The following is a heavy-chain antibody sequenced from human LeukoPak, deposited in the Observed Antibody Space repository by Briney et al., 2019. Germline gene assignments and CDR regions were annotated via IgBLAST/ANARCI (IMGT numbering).Heavy chain of an antibody. CDR1: GFTVRSNY. CDR2: FYGGGST. Sequence: GGSLRLSCAASGFTVRSNYMSWVRQAPGKGLEWVSGFYGGGSTDYADSVKGRFTISRDNSKNTLYLQMNSLRGEDTAIYYCAEDGEQQLIRGYFDYWGQGALVTVSS. J-gene: IGHJ4*02. D-gene: IGHD6-13*01. CDR3: AEDGEQQLIRGYFDY. V-gene: IGHV3-53*05.